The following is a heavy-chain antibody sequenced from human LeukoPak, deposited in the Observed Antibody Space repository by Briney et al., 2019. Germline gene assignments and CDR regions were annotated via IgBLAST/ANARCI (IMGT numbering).Heavy chain of an antibody. Sequence: GESLKISCKGSGYSFTSYWIGWVRQMPGKGLEWMGIIYPGDSDTRYSPSFQGQVTISADKSISTAYLQWSSLKASDTAMYYCARLPRTGYHDYGDYGGDFLEYYFDYWGQGTLVTVSS. D-gene: IGHD4-17*01. CDR3: ARLPRTGYHDYGDYGGDFLEYYFDY. CDR2: IYPGDSDT. V-gene: IGHV5-51*01. CDR1: GYSFTSYW. J-gene: IGHJ4*02.